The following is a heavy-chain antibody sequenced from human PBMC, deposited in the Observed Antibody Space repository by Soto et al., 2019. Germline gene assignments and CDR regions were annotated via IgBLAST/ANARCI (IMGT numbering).Heavy chain of an antibody. CDR1: GGSISSYY. CDR3: ASSLYYDFWSGQGY. D-gene: IGHD3-3*01. J-gene: IGHJ4*02. V-gene: IGHV4-59*01. Sequence: SETLSLTCTVSGGSISSYYWSWIRQPPGKGLEWIGYIYYSGSTNYNPSLKSRVTISVDTSKNQLSLKLSSVTAADTAVYYCASSLYYDFWSGQGYWGQGTLVTVSS. CDR2: IYYSGST.